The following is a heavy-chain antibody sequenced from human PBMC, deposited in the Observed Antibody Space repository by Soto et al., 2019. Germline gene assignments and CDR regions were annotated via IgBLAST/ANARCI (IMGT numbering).Heavy chain of an antibody. CDR3: AKDKKKVVADAFDI. J-gene: IGHJ3*02. Sequence: GGSLRLSCAASGFTFSSYGMHWVRQAPGKGLEWVAVISYDGSNKYYADSVKGRFTISRDNSKNTLYLQMNSLRAEDTAVYYCAKDKKKVVADAFDIWGQGTMVTVSS. V-gene: IGHV3-30*18. CDR2: ISYDGSNK. D-gene: IGHD2-15*01. CDR1: GFTFSSYG.